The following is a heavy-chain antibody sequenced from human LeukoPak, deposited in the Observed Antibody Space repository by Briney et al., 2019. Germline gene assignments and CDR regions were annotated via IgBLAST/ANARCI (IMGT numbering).Heavy chain of an antibody. CDR3: ARRSTVLTANNEY. V-gene: IGHV4-61*02. D-gene: IGHD4-23*01. CDR2: IYCSGNT. J-gene: IGHJ4*02. Sequence: SETLSLTWTVSGGSISSGNYRWIWIRQPAGKGLEWIGRIYCSGNTNYNPSLKSRVSISIDTSKNQFSLRLSSVTAADTALYYCARRSTVLTANNEYWGQGTLVTVSA. CDR1: GGSISSGNYR.